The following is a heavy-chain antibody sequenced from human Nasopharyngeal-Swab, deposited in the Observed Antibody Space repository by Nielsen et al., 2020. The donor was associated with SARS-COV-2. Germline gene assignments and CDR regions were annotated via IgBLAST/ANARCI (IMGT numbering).Heavy chain of an antibody. V-gene: IGHV4-34*01. J-gene: IGHJ3*02. D-gene: IGHD3-10*01. CDR2: INHSGST. Sequence: SETLSRTCAVYGGSFSGYYWSWIRQTPGKGLEWIGEINHSGSTNYNPSLESRVTISVDTSKNQFSLKLSSVTAADTAVYYCARDVVLLWFGELLQGRRAFDIWGQGTMVTVSS. CDR1: GGSFSGYY. CDR3: ARDVVLLWFGELLQGRRAFDI.